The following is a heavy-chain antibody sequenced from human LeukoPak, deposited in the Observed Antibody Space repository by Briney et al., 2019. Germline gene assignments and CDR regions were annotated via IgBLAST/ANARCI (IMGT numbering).Heavy chain of an antibody. D-gene: IGHD6-19*01. CDR2: IRYDGSNK. Sequence: GGSLRLSCAASGFTFSSYGMHWVRQAPGKGLEWVAFIRYDGSNKYYADSVKGRFTISRDNAQNSLYLQMNSLRAEDTAVYYCARGGSSGWYGDPFDYWGQGTLVTVSS. CDR1: GFTFSSYG. J-gene: IGHJ4*02. V-gene: IGHV3-30*02. CDR3: ARGGSSGWYGDPFDY.